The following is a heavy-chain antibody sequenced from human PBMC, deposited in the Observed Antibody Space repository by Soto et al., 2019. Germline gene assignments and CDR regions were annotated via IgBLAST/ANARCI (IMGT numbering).Heavy chain of an antibody. D-gene: IGHD2-21*01. CDR1: GGSISSYY. Sequence: SETLSLTCTVSGGSISSYYWSWIRQPPGKGLEWIGYIYYSGSTNYNPSLKSRVTISIDTSKNQFSLKLSSVTAADTAVYYCARDGGGATRAHWFDPWGQGTQVTVSS. CDR3: ARDGGGATRAHWFDP. J-gene: IGHJ5*02. CDR2: IYYSGST. V-gene: IGHV4-59*12.